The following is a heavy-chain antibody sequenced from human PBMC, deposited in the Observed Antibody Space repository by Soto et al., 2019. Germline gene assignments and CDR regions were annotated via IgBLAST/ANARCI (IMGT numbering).Heavy chain of an antibody. V-gene: IGHV5-51*01. D-gene: IGHD1-26*01. J-gene: IGHJ6*02. CDR3: ARLVGRSGSDYYYYGMDV. Sequence: PGESLKISCKGSGYSFTSYWIGWVRQMPGKGLEWMGIIYPGDSDTRYGPSFQGQVTISADKSIRTAYLQLSSLKASDTAMYYCARLVGRSGSDYYYYGMDVWGQGTTVTVSS. CDR1: GYSFTSYW. CDR2: IYPGDSDT.